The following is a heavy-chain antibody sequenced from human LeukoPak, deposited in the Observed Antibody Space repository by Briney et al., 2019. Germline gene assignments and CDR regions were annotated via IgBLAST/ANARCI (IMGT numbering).Heavy chain of an antibody. CDR2: TYYRGST. V-gene: IGHV4-59*01. Sequence: SETLSLTCTVSGGSISSYYWSWIRQPPGKGLEWIGSTYYRGSTNYNPSLKSRVTISADTSKNQLSLRLSSVTAADTAVFYCARESTGFCSGGSCYYYYGMDVWGQGTTVTVSS. J-gene: IGHJ6*02. CDR3: ARESTGFCSGGSCYYYYGMDV. CDR1: GGSISSYY. D-gene: IGHD2-15*01.